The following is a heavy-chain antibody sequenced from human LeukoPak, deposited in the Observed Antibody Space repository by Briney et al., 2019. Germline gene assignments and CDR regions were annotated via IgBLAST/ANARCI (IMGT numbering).Heavy chain of an antibody. CDR1: GGSFSGYY. V-gene: IGHV4-34*01. CDR3: ASETYYYYMDV. Sequence: SETLSLTCAVYGGSFSGYYWSWIRQPPGKGLEWIGEINHSGSTNYNPSLKSRVTISVDTSKNQFSLKLSSVTAADTAVYYCASETYYYYMDVWGKGTTVTVSS. J-gene: IGHJ6*03. CDR2: INHSGST.